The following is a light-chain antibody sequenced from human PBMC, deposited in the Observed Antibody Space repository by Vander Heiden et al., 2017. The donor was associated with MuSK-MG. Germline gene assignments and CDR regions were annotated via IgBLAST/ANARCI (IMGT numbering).Light chain of an antibody. CDR1: QGISSY. CDR2: AAS. J-gene: IGKJ1*01. CDR3: QQDDSYPWT. V-gene: IGKV1-8*01. Sequence: AIRMTQSPSSFSASTGDRVTITCRASQGISSYLAWYQQKPGKAPKLLIYAASTLQSGVPSRFSGSGSGTDFTLTISCLHSEDFATYYCQQDDSYPWTFGQGTKVELK.